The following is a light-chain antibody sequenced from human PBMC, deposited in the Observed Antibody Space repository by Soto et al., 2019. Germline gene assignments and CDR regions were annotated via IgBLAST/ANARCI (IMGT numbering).Light chain of an antibody. CDR2: RNN. J-gene: IGLJ7*01. CDR3: AAWDDSLNGAV. Sequence: QSVLTQPPSASGTPGQRVTLSCSGSSSNIGSNTVNWYQQLPGTAPKLLMYRNNQRPSGVPDRFSGAKSGTSAALAISGLQSEDEADYYCAAWDDSLNGAVFGGGTQLTVL. CDR1: SSNIGSNT. V-gene: IGLV1-44*01.